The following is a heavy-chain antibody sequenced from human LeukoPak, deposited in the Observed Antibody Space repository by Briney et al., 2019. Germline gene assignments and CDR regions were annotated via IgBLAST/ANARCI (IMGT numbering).Heavy chain of an antibody. CDR1: GFTFSSYA. Sequence: GGSLRLSCAASGFTFSSYAMHWVRQAPGKGLEWVAVISYDGSNKYYADSVKGRFTISRDNSKNTLYLQMNSLRAEDTAVYYCARPGFRTSYDFWSGYPEGAFDIWGQGTMVTVSS. J-gene: IGHJ3*02. CDR2: ISYDGSNK. V-gene: IGHV3-30-3*01. D-gene: IGHD3-3*01. CDR3: ARPGFRTSYDFWSGYPEGAFDI.